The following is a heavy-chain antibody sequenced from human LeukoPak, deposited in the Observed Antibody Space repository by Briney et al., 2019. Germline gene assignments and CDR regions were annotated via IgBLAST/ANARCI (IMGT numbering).Heavy chain of an antibody. V-gene: IGHV3-23*01. D-gene: IGHD5-12*01. CDR3: AKIASTGWLRPSLDY. CDR1: GFTFSSYA. Sequence: GGSLRLSCAASGFTFSSYAMSWVRQAPGKGLEWVSAVSGSGGSTYYADSVKGRFTISRDNSKNTLYLQMNSLRAEDTAIYYCAKIASTGWLRPSLDYWGQGTLVTVSS. CDR2: VSGSGGST. J-gene: IGHJ4*02.